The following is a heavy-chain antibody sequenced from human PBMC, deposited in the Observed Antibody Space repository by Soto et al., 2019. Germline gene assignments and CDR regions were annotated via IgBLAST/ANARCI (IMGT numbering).Heavy chain of an antibody. CDR2: IYYSGRT. CDR3: ARVDSGKYPIYYYVVDV. D-gene: IGHD2-15*01. Sequence: QVQLQESGPVLVKPSETLSLTCTVSGGSISTGGYCWSRVRQPPGKGLEWIGYIYYSGRTNYNPSLKSRVTISVDTSKNQCSPKLISVTAADTSLYYCARVDSGKYPIYYYVVDVWGQGTAVTVSS. J-gene: IGHJ6*02. V-gene: IGHV4-61*08. CDR1: GGSISTGGYC.